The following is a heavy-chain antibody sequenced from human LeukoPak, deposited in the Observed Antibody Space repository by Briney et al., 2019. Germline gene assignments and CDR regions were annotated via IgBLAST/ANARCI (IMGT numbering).Heavy chain of an antibody. CDR3: AKGSYYDILTGYYIDY. J-gene: IGHJ4*02. Sequence: GRSLRLSCAASGFTFSSYGMHWVRQAPGKGLEWVAVISYDGSNKYYADSVKGRFTISRDNSKNTLYLQMNSLRAEDTAVYYCAKGSYYDILTGYYIDYWGREPWSPSPQ. D-gene: IGHD3-9*01. V-gene: IGHV3-30*18. CDR1: GFTFSSYG. CDR2: ISYDGSNK.